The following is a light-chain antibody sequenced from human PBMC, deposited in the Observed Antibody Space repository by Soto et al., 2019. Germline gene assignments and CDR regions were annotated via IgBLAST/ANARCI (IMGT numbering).Light chain of an antibody. CDR2: DVS. Sequence: QPVLTQPASVSGSPGQSITISCTGTSSDVGGYNYVTWYQQHPGKAPKLMIYDVSNRPSGVSNRFSGSKSGNTASLTISGLQAEDEADYYCSSYAGSSTWVFGGGTKVTVL. V-gene: IGLV2-14*03. CDR1: SSDVGGYNY. J-gene: IGLJ3*02. CDR3: SSYAGSSTWV.